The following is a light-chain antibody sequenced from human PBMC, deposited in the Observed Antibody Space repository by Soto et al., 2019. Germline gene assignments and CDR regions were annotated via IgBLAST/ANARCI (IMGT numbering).Light chain of an antibody. V-gene: IGKV1-5*03. CDR2: RAS. CDR3: QQYGRFLT. Sequence: DIQRTQSPSTLSASVGDRVTITCRASQSIDTALAWYQQKPGKAPNLLIYRASNLDSGVPSRFSGSGSGTEFTLAISSLQPDDFAPYYCQQYGRFLTFGQGTKLELK. J-gene: IGKJ2*01. CDR1: QSIDTA.